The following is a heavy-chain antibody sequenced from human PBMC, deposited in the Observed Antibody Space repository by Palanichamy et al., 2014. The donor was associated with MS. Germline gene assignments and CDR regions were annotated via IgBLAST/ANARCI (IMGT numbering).Heavy chain of an antibody. Sequence: EVQLVESGGGLVQPGRSLRLSCAASGFTFDDYAVHWVRQAPGMGLEWVSGITWNSGSIAYADSVKGRFTISRDNAKNSLYLQMNSLKPEDTALYYCAKDKWAVAGAGNGFDIWGQGTMVTVSS. J-gene: IGHJ3*02. CDR1: GFTFDDYA. CDR3: AKDKWAVAGAGNGFDI. D-gene: IGHD6-19*01. V-gene: IGHV3-9*01. CDR2: ITWNSGSI.